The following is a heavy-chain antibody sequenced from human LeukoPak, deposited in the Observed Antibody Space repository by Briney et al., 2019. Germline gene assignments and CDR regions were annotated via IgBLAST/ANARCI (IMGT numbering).Heavy chain of an antibody. CDR2: IYSGGST. CDR1: GFTVSNNY. CDR3: AGFSHKGV. J-gene: IGHJ6*02. Sequence: GGSLRLSCAASGFTVSNNYMSWVRQAPGKRLEWVALIYSGGSTYYADFVKGRFTISRDNSENTLYLQMSSLRAEDTAVYYCAGFSHKGVWGQGTTVTVSS. V-gene: IGHV3-66*01.